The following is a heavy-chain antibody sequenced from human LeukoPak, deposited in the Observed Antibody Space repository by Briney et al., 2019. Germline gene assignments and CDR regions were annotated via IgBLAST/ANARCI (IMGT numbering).Heavy chain of an antibody. CDR3: ARAGYCSSTSCQWVPLV. CDR1: GDSMKNYY. D-gene: IGHD2-2*03. J-gene: IGHJ6*02. Sequence: PSETLSLTCTVSGDSMKNYYWIWIRQSPGKGLEWIGYIYYSGSTYYNPSLKSRVTMSVDTSKKQFSLKLSSVTAADTAVYYCARAGYCSSTSCQWVPLVWGQGTTITVSS. CDR2: IYYSGST. V-gene: IGHV4-59*12.